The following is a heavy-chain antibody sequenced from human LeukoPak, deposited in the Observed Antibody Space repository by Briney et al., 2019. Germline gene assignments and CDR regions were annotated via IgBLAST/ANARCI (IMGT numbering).Heavy chain of an antibody. CDR2: ISGSGGST. CDR3: AKVYSSGGYNKVHSDY. V-gene: IGHV3-23*01. D-gene: IGHD6-19*01. J-gene: IGHJ4*02. Sequence: GGSLRLSCAASGFTFSSYAMSWVRQAPGKGLEWVSAISGSGGSTYYADSVKGRFTISRHNSKKTLYLQINSLRAEDTAVYYCAKVYSSGGYNKVHSDYWGQGTLVTVSS. CDR1: GFTFSSYA.